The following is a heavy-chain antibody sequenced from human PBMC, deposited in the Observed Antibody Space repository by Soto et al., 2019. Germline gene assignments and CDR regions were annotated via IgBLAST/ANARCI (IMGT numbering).Heavy chain of an antibody. Sequence: PSETLSLTGAVSGGSISSSNCWSWVRQPPGKGLEWIGEIYHSGSTNYNPSLKSRVTISVDKSKNQFSLKLSSVTAADTAVYYCASRYYDSSGYYLNWGQRTLVAVCS. V-gene: IGHV4-4*02. D-gene: IGHD3-22*01. CDR1: GGSISSSNC. J-gene: IGHJ4*02. CDR3: ASRYYDSSGYYLN. CDR2: IYHSGST.